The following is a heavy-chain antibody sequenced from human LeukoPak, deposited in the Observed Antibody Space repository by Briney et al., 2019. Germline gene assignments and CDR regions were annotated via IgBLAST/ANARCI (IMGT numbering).Heavy chain of an antibody. CDR3: AKSGEGAIFGPLMALFHFDY. J-gene: IGHJ4*02. D-gene: IGHD3-3*01. CDR1: GFTFSSYG. CDR2: IRYDGSNK. V-gene: IGHV3-30*02. Sequence: GGSLRLSCAASGFTFSSYGMHWVRQAPGKGLEWVAFIRYDGSNKYYADSVKGRFTISRDNSKNTLYLQMNSLRAEDTAVYYCAKSGEGAIFGPLMALFHFDYWGQGTLVTVSS.